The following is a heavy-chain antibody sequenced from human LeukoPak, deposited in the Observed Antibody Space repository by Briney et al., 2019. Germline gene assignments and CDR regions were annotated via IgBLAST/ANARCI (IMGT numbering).Heavy chain of an antibody. D-gene: IGHD6-25*01. J-gene: IGHJ4*02. CDR3: ARRLRRGFDY. CDR1: DGSISGYY. CDR2: INHSGST. V-gene: IGHV4-34*01. Sequence: SETLSLTCAVYDGSISGYYWSWIRQPPGKGLEWIGEINHSGSTNYNPSLKSRVTISVDTSKNQFSLKLRSVTAADTAVYYCARRLRRGFDYWGQGTLVTVSS.